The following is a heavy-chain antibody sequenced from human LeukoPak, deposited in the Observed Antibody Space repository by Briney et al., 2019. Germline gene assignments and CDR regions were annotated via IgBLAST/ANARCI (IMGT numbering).Heavy chain of an antibody. CDR3: ARVEARSSPYFDY. CDR2: IYCSGST. CDR1: GGSISSYY. J-gene: IGHJ4*02. D-gene: IGHD1-1*01. V-gene: IGHV4-59*01. Sequence: SETLSLTCTVSGGSISSYYWSWIRQPPGKGLEWIGYIYCSGSTNYDPSLKSRVTISVDTSKNQFSLKLSSVTAADTAVYYCARVEARSSPYFDYWGQGTLVTVSS.